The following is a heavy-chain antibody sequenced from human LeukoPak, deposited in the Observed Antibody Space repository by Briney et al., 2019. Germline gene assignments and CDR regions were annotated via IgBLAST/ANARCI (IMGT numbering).Heavy chain of an antibody. J-gene: IGHJ3*02. D-gene: IGHD2-8*01. CDR1: GASISIYY. CDR3: ASHSGSYCTHGVCSNDAFDI. CDR2: NYSSGNT. V-gene: IGHV4-4*09. Sequence: PSETLSLTCTVAGASISIYYWSWLRQPPGKGLEWIGHNYSSGNTNYNPSLKRRVTISIDTSKNHFSLRLRSVTAADTAVYYCASHSGSYCTHGVCSNDAFDIWGQGTMVTVSS.